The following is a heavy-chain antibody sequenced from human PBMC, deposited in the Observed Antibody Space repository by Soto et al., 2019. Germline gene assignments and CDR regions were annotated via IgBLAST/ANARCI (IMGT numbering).Heavy chain of an antibody. Sequence: SQRLSCAASGFTFSSYGMHWVRQAPGKGLEWVAVISYDGSNKYYADSVKGRFTISRDNSKNTLYLQMNSLRAEDTAVYYCAKAQRAMVPFDSWGQGPLV. V-gene: IGHV3-30*18. J-gene: IGHJ4*02. CDR1: GFTFSSYG. CDR3: AKAQRAMVPFDS. CDR2: ISYDGSNK. D-gene: IGHD5-18*01.